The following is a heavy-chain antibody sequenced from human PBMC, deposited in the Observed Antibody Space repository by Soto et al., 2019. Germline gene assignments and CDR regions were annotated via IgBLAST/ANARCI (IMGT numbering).Heavy chain of an antibody. Sequence: ASVKVSCKASGYTFTSYDINWVRQATGQGLEWMGWMNPNSGNTGYAQKFKGRVTMTRNTSISTAYMELSSLRSEDTAVYYCARGGYCSGGSCYSHYYYYGMDVWGQGTTVTVSS. CDR3: ARGGYCSGGSCYSHYYYYGMDV. CDR2: MNPNSGNT. J-gene: IGHJ6*02. CDR1: GYTFTSYD. V-gene: IGHV1-8*01. D-gene: IGHD2-15*01.